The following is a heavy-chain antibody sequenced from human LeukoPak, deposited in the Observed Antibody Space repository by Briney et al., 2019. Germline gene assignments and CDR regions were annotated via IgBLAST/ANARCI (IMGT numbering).Heavy chain of an antibody. D-gene: IGHD5/OR15-5a*01. CDR1: GGTFSSYA. CDR2: IIPILGIA. Sequence: SVKVSCKASGGTFSSYAISWVRQVPGQGLEWMGRIIPILGIANYAQKFQGRVTITADKSTSTAYMELSSLRSEDTAVYYCARGASTWGNLYYFDYWGQGTLVTVSS. CDR3: ARGASTWGNLYYFDY. V-gene: IGHV1-69*04. J-gene: IGHJ4*02.